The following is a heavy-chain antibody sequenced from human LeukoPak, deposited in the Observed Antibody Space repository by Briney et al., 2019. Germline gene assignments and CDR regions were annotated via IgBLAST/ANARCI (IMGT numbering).Heavy chain of an antibody. J-gene: IGHJ4*02. Sequence: GGSLRLSCAASGFTFDDYGMSWVRHAPGKGLEWVSGINWNGGSTGYADSVKGRFTTSRDNAKNSLYLQMNSLRAEDTALYYCARARGGYSYGYEGFDYWGQGTLVTVSS. D-gene: IGHD5-18*01. CDR3: ARARGGYSYGYEGFDY. CDR2: INWNGGST. V-gene: IGHV3-20*04. CDR1: GFTFDDYG.